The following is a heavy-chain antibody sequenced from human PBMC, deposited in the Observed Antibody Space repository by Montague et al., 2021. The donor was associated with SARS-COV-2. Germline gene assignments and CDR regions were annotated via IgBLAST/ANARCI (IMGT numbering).Heavy chain of an antibody. Sequence: SETLSLTCAVHGGSFSTYSWNWIRPPPGKGLEWIGEIHHGGSTNYNPSLKSRVTISADTSKNQFSLKLTSVAAADTAVYYWARLGDGVVPSPILGVGPYYSYYYMDVWGKGTTVTVSS. CDR1: GGSFSTYS. CDR3: ARLGDGVVPSPILGVGPYYSYYYMDV. J-gene: IGHJ6*03. D-gene: IGHD3-10*01. V-gene: IGHV4-34*01. CDR2: IHHGGST.